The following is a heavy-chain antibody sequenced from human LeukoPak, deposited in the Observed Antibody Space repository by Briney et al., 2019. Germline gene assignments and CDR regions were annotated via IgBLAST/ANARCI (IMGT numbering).Heavy chain of an antibody. Sequence: HGEALKISGKGSGYSFTNYWIGWGRQMPGKGLEGMGNIYPGESDTRYSPSCQGQVTIGADKSISTAYLQWSSLKASDTALYYCARQATSVITTGIDYWGQGTLVTVSS. CDR3: ARQATSVITTGIDY. CDR1: GYSFTNYW. D-gene: IGHD4-23*01. J-gene: IGHJ4*02. V-gene: IGHV5-51*01. CDR2: IYPGESDT.